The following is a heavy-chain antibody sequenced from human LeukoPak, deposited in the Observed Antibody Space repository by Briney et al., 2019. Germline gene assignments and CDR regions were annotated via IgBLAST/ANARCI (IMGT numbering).Heavy chain of an antibody. J-gene: IGHJ4*02. CDR2: IYHSGST. V-gene: IGHV4-30-2*01. CDR1: GGSISSGGYS. CDR3: ARDPYSSSSEDY. D-gene: IGHD6-6*01. Sequence: PSQTLSLTCAVSGGSISSGGYSWSWIRQPPGKGLEWIGYIYHSGSTYYNPSLKSRVTISVDRSKNQFSLKLSSVTAADTAVYYCARDPYSSSSEDYWGQGTLVTVSS.